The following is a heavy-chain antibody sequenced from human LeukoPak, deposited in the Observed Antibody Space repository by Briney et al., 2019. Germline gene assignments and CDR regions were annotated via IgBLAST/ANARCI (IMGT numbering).Heavy chain of an antibody. D-gene: IGHD5-18*01. Sequence: GGSLRLSCAASGFTFSSYAMSWVRQAPGKGLEWVSVIYSGGSTYYADSVKGRFTISRDNSKNTLYLQMNSLRAEDTAVYYCARDLGRSGDTAMAFDYWGQGTLVTVSS. CDR3: ARDLGRSGDTAMAFDY. V-gene: IGHV3-53*01. CDR2: IYSGGST. CDR1: GFTFSSYA. J-gene: IGHJ4*02.